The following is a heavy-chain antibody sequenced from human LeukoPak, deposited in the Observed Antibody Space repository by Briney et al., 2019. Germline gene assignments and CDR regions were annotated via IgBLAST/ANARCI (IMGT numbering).Heavy chain of an antibody. CDR3: ASADYYDSSGYDY. D-gene: IGHD3-22*01. J-gene: IGHJ4*02. CDR2: IYYSGST. V-gene: IGHV4-59*12. CDR1: GGSISSYY. Sequence: SETLSLTCTVSGGSISSYYWSWIRQPPGKGLEWIGYIYYSGSTNYNPSLKSRVTISVDTSKNQFTLKLSSVTAADTAVYYCASADYYDSSGYDYWGQGTLATVSS.